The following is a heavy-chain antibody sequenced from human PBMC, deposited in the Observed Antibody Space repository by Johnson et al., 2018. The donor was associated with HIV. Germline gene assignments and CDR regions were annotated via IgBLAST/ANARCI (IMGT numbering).Heavy chain of an antibody. V-gene: IGHV3-30-3*01. CDR3: AKDLPSGWDGGDAFDI. J-gene: IGHJ3*02. D-gene: IGHD6-19*01. CDR2: ISYDGSNK. CDR1: GFTFSSYA. Sequence: QVQLVESGGGVVQPGRSLRLSCAASGFTFSSYAMHWVRQAPGKGLEWVAVISYDGSNKYYADSVKGRFTISRDNSKNTLYLQMNSLRPEDTEVYYCAKDLPSGWDGGDAFDIWGQGTMVTVSS.